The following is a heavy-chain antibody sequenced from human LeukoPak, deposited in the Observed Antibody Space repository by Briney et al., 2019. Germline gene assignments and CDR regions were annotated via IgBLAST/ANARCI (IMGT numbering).Heavy chain of an antibody. CDR3: ARGGRGISWFDP. V-gene: IGHV1-69*06. Sequence: SVKVSCKASGGTFSSYAISWVRQAPGQGLEWMGGIIPIFGTTNYAQKFQDRVTITADKSTSTAYMELRSLRSDDTAVYYCARGGRGISWFDPWGQGTLVTVSS. J-gene: IGHJ5*02. CDR2: IIPIFGTT. CDR1: GGTFSSYA. D-gene: IGHD3-16*01.